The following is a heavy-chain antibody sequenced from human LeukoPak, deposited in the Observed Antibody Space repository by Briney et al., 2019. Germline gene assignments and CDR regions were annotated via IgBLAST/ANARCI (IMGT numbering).Heavy chain of an antibody. J-gene: IGHJ6*02. CDR2: ISSSGSTI. CDR3: ARTPRIAAARNYYYYGMDV. CDR1: GFTFSSYE. V-gene: IGHV3-48*03. Sequence: GGSLRFSCAASGFTFSSYEMSWVRQAPGKGLEWVSYISSSGSTIYYADSVRGRFTISRDNAKNSLYLQMNSLRAEDTAVYYCARTPRIAAARNYYYYGMDVWGQGTTVTVSS. D-gene: IGHD6-13*01.